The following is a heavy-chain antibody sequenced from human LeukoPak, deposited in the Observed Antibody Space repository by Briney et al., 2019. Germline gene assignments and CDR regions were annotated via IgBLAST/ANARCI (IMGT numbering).Heavy chain of an antibody. V-gene: IGHV3-21*01. CDR1: GFTFSSYS. CDR3: AGEAAGYSNYRLIDY. D-gene: IGHD4-11*01. J-gene: IGHJ4*02. Sequence: GGSLRLSCAASGFTFSSYSMNWVRQAPGKGLEWVSSISSSSSYIYYADSVKGRFTISRDNAKNSLYLQMNSLRAEDTAVYYCAGEAAGYSNYRLIDYWGQGTLVTVSS. CDR2: ISSSSSYI.